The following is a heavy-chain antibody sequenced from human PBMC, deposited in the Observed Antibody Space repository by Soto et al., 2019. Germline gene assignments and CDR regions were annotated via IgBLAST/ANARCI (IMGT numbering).Heavy chain of an antibody. CDR3: ARAYYDVLTGYYVRYFDY. CDR2: IFHSGTT. J-gene: IGHJ4*02. D-gene: IGHD3-9*01. Sequence: SETLFLTCSVSGGSISSGDYYWSWIRQPPGKGLEWIGYIFHSGTTYYNPSLKSRVAISIDTSKKQFSLKLRSVTAADTAVYYCARAYYDVLTGYYVRYFDYWGQGNPVTVSS. V-gene: IGHV4-30-4*01. CDR1: GGSISSGDYY.